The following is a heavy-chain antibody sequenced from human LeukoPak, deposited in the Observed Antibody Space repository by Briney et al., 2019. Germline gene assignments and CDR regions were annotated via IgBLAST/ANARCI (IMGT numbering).Heavy chain of an antibody. V-gene: IGHV4-59*08. CDR1: GGSISSYY. CDR2: IYYSGST. CDR3: ARQNFWSGYSSFFDY. D-gene: IGHD3-3*01. J-gene: IGHJ4*02. Sequence: SETLSLTCTVSGGSISSYYWSWIRQPPGKGLEWIGYIYYSGSTNYNPSLKSRVTISVDTSKNQFSLKLSSVTAADTAVYYCARQNFWSGYSSFFDYWGQGALVTVSS.